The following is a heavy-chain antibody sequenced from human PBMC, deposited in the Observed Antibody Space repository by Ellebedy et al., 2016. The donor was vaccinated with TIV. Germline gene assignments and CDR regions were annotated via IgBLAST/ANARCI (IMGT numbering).Heavy chain of an antibody. Sequence: GGSLRLXXAASGFTFSSYAMSWVRQAPGKGLEWVSAISGSGGSTYYADSVKGRFTISRDNSKNTLYLQMNSLRAEDTAVYYCAKDRVSKRYCSSTSCYEYFDYWGQGTLVTVSS. CDR2: ISGSGGST. CDR3: AKDRVSKRYCSSTSCYEYFDY. V-gene: IGHV3-23*01. D-gene: IGHD2-2*01. J-gene: IGHJ4*02. CDR1: GFTFSSYA.